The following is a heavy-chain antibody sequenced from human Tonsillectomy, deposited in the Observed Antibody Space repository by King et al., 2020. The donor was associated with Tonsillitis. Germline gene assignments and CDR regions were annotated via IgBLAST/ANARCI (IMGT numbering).Heavy chain of an antibody. CDR3: ARIRPSSNGWYWYFDL. D-gene: IGHD6-19*01. CDR1: GFSLNNARMG. V-gene: IGHV2-26*01. Sequence: VTLKESGPVLVKPTETLTLTCTVSGFSLNNARMGVSWIRQPPGKALEWLAHIFSNVEKTYNTSLKSRLTISKDTAKSQGVLIVTNMDPVDTATYYCARIRPSSNGWYWYFDLWGRGTLVTVSS. CDR2: IFSNVEK. J-gene: IGHJ2*01.